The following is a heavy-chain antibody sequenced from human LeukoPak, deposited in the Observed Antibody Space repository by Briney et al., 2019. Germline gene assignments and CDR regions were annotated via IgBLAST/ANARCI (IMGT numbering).Heavy chain of an antibody. V-gene: IGHV1-18*01. Sequence: ASVKVSCKASGYTFTSYGISWVRQAPGQVLEWMGWISAYNGNTNYAQKLQGRVTMTTDTSTSTAYMELRSLRSDDTAVYYCARDVREWELIRAGDEFDYWGQGTLVTVSS. CDR1: GYTFTSYG. CDR2: ISAYNGNT. CDR3: ARDVREWELIRAGDEFDY. J-gene: IGHJ4*02. D-gene: IGHD1-26*01.